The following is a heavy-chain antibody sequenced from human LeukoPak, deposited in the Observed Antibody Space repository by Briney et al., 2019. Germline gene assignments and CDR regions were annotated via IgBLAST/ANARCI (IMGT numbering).Heavy chain of an antibody. CDR3: ARVGNFGLEAFDI. V-gene: IGHV3-74*01. CDR2: INSDGSST. D-gene: IGHD3/OR15-3a*01. J-gene: IGHJ3*02. Sequence: GGSLRLSCAASGFTFSSYWMHWVRQAPGKGLAWVSCINSDGSSTSYADSVKGRFTISRDNAKNTLYLQTDSLRVEHTAVYFCARVGNFGLEAFDIWGQGTMVTVSS. CDR1: GFTFSSYW.